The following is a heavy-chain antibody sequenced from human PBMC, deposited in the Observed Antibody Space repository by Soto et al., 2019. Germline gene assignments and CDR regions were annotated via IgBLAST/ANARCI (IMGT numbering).Heavy chain of an antibody. Sequence: GGSLRLSCAASGFTFSSYAMHWVRQAPGKGLEWVAVISYDGSNKYYADSVKGRFTISRDNSKNTLYLQMNSLRAEDTAVYYCARTRNRYSSGWGFCDYWGQGTLVTVSS. CDR2: ISYDGSNK. J-gene: IGHJ4*02. CDR3: ARTRNRYSSGWGFCDY. V-gene: IGHV3-30-3*01. D-gene: IGHD6-19*01. CDR1: GFTFSSYA.